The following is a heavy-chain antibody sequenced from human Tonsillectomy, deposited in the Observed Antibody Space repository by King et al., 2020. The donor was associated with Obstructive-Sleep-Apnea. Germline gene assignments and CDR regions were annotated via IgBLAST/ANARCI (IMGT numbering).Heavy chain of an antibody. D-gene: IGHD3-16*01. CDR1: GGSITSHH. V-gene: IGHV4-59*11. J-gene: IGHJ4*02. CDR2: IHYSGGA. CDR3: AREGGGGVDY. Sequence: MQLQESGPGLVKPSETLSLTCTVSGGSITSHHWSWIRQPPGKGLEWIGYIHYSGGADYSPSLKRRVSMSADTSKNHLALKLTSVTVADTAVYYCAREGGGGVDYWGQGILVTVSS.